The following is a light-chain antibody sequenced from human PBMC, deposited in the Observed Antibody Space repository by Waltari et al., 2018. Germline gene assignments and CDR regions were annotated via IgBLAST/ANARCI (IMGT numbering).Light chain of an antibody. Sequence: SYGLTQPPSVSVSPGQTARINRSGHVLTKEYGYWYQQKPGRAPVVVIFKDTERPPGIPERFSGSGSGTTVTLTITGVQAEDEADYYCQSTDTIGTTVVFGGGTRLIAL. V-gene: IGLV3-25*03. CDR3: QSTDTIGTTVV. CDR1: VLTKEY. J-gene: IGLJ2*01. CDR2: KDT.